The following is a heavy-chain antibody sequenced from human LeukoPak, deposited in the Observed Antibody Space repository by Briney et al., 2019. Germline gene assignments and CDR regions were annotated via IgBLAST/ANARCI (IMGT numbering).Heavy chain of an antibody. D-gene: IGHD5-12*01. V-gene: IGHV1-69*04. J-gene: IGHJ6*02. CDR3: ARDHYSGYDQDGMDV. CDR2: IIPILGIA. CDR1: GGTFSSYA. Sequence: SSVKVSCKASGGTFSSYAISWVRQAPGQGLEWMGRIIPILGIANYAQKFQGRVTITADKSTSTAYMELSSLRSEDTAVYYCARDHYSGYDQDGMDVWGQGTTVTVSS.